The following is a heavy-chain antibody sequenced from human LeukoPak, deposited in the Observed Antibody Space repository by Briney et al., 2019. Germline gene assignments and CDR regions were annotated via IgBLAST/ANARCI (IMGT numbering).Heavy chain of an antibody. CDR3: ARGDPTVTTKQNFDY. J-gene: IGHJ4*02. Sequence: SGGSLRLSFAASGFIVKSNYMSWVRQGPGKGLEWVSVIYSGGGKNYADTVKGRVTNSRDNSQRTLYLQMRTLRPEDTAVYYCARGDPTVTTKQNFDYWGQGTLVTVSS. CDR2: IYSGGGK. CDR1: GFIVKSNY. V-gene: IGHV3-53*01. D-gene: IGHD4-17*01.